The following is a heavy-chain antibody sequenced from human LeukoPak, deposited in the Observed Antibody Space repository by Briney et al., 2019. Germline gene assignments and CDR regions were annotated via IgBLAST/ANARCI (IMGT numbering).Heavy chain of an antibody. V-gene: IGHV4-59*01. D-gene: IGHD4-17*01. CDR3: ARGGDYGDLRYFDY. Sequence: SETLSLTCTVPGHPINNYYWSWIRQPPGKGLEWIGYIYYRGRTNYNPSLKSRVHFSVDTSKNQFSLKLNSVTAADTAVYYCARGGDYGDLRYFDYWGQGTLVTVSS. J-gene: IGHJ4*02. CDR1: GHPINNYY. CDR2: IYYRGRT.